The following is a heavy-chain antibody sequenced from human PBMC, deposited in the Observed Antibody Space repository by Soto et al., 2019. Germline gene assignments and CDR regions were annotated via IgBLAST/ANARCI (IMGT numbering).Heavy chain of an antibody. CDR3: ARNRLELYYYYYYGMDV. CDR2: IKSKTDGGTA. Sequence: GGSLRLSCAASGFSFSNAWMSWVRQVPGKGLEWVGRIKSKTDGGTADYAAPVKGRFTISRDDSKNTLYLQMNSLKTEDTAVYYCARNRLELYYYYYYGMDVWGQGTTVTVSS. D-gene: IGHD1-7*01. V-gene: IGHV3-15*01. CDR1: GFSFSNAW. J-gene: IGHJ6*02.